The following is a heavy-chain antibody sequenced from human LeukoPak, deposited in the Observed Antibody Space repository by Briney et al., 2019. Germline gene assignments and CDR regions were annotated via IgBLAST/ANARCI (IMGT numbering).Heavy chain of an antibody. CDR3: ARASPYDNWSGYWFDL. CDR2: INYSGST. Sequence: SETLSLTCTVSGGSIRSYYWSWIRQPPGKGLEWIGYINYSGSTKYNPSLKSRVTISVDKSKNQFSLKVNSVTAADTAVYYCARASPYDNWSGYWFDLWGQGTLVTVSS. V-gene: IGHV4-59*01. D-gene: IGHD3-3*01. CDR1: GGSIRSYY. J-gene: IGHJ5*02.